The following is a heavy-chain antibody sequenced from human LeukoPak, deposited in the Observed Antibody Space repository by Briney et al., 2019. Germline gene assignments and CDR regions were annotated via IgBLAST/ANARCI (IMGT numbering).Heavy chain of an antibody. Sequence: PGGSLRLSCAASGFTFSSYAMHWVRQAPGKGLEWVAVISYDGSNKYYADSVKGRFTISRDNSKNTLYLQMNSLRAEDTAVYYCARGLNLGFDYWGQLPLVNVSA. CDR3: ARGLNLGFDY. CDR2: ISYDGSNK. CDR1: GFTFSSYA. V-gene: IGHV3-30*04. D-gene: IGHD3-16*01. J-gene: IGHJ4*02.